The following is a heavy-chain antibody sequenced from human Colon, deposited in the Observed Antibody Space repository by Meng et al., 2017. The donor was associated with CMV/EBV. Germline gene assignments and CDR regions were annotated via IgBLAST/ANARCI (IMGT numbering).Heavy chain of an antibody. D-gene: IGHD4-11*01. J-gene: IGHJ4*02. CDR1: GFNFGSYG. Sequence: GESLKISCAGSGFNFGSYGINWVRQRPGKGLEWVSVIYSGGTSTYYADSVKGRFTITRDNSKKIVYLQMESLRSEDTALYYCAKTGGPYSPPTYFDFWGQGSWSPSPQ. CDR2: IYSGGTST. V-gene: IGHV3-23*03. CDR3: AKTGGPYSPPTYFDF.